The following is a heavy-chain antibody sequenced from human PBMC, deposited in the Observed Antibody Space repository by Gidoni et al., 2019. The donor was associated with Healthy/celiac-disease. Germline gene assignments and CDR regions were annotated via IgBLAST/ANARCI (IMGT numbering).Heavy chain of an antibody. CDR3: ASYSYGWAFDI. CDR1: GGSFSGYY. J-gene: IGHJ3*02. V-gene: IGHV4-34*01. CDR2: INHSGST. D-gene: IGHD2-15*01. Sequence: QVQLQQWGAGLLKPSETLSLTCAVYGGSFSGYYWSWIRQPPGKGLEWIGEINHSGSTNYNPSLKSRVTISVDTSKNQFSLKLSSVTAADTAVYYCASYSYGWAFDIWGQGTMVTVSS.